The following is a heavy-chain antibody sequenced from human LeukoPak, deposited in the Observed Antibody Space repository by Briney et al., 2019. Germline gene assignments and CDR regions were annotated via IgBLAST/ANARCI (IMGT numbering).Heavy chain of an antibody. D-gene: IGHD3-22*01. CDR1: GSTFSSYA. CDR2: ISTSGGSS. Sequence: GGSLRLSCAASGSTFSSYAMSWVRQAPGKGLEWVSGISTSGGSSSYADSVKGRFTISRDNPRNTLYMQMNSLRAEDTALYYCAIMHPYYDGSGYWVQWGQGTLVTVSS. J-gene: IGHJ4*02. CDR3: AIMHPYYDGSGYWVQ. V-gene: IGHV3-23*01.